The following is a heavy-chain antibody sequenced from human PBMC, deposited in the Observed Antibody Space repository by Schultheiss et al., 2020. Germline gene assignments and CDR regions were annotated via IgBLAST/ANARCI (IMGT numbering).Heavy chain of an antibody. V-gene: IGHV4-61*02. D-gene: IGHD1-26*01. J-gene: IGHJ3*02. CDR1: GGSISSGSYY. CDR3: ARPSGSYYAFDI. CDR2: IYTSGST. Sequence: SQTLSLTCTVSGGSISSGSYYWSWIRQPAGKGLEWIGRIYTSGSTYYNPSLKSRVTISVDTSKNQFSLKLSSVTAADTAVYYCARPSGSYYAFDIWGQGTMVTVSS.